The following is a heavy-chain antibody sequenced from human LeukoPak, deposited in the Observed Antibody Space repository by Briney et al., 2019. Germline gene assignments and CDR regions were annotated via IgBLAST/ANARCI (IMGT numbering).Heavy chain of an antibody. CDR1: GGSIGWDY. CDR2: IYKSGST. J-gene: IGHJ4*02. Sequence: PSETLSPTCTVSGGSIGWDYWSWIRQSAGKGLEWIGRIYKSGSTNYNPSFRSRVTMSVDTSKNQFSLSVTSVTAADTAVYYCAREEYFQDSNGYSYYFHSWGQGSLVTVSS. D-gene: IGHD3-22*01. CDR3: AREEYFQDSNGYSYYFHS. V-gene: IGHV4-4*07.